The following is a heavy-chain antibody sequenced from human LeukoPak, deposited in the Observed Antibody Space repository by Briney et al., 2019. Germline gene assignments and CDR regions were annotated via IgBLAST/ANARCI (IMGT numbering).Heavy chain of an antibody. Sequence: ASVKVSCKASGGTFSSYAISWVRQAPGQGLEWMGGIIPIFGTANYAQKFQGRVTITADESTSTAYMELSSLRSEDTAVYYCARDVVFCSSTSCYTRGWFDPWGQGTLVTVAS. D-gene: IGHD2-2*02. J-gene: IGHJ5*02. V-gene: IGHV1-69*13. CDR1: GGTFSSYA. CDR2: IIPIFGTA. CDR3: ARDVVFCSSTSCYTRGWFDP.